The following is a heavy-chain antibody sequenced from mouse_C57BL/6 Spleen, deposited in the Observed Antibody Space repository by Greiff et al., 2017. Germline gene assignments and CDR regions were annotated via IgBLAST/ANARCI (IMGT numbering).Heavy chain of an antibody. Sequence: VQLQQPGAELVMPGASVKLSCKASGYTFTSYWITWVKQRPGQGLEWIGDIYPGSGSTNYNEKFKSKATLTVDTSSSTAYMQLSSLTSEDSAVYYCARSVPLRHADYWGQGTTLTVSS. J-gene: IGHJ2*01. V-gene: IGHV1-55*01. CDR3: ARSVPLRHADY. CDR2: IYPGSGST. CDR1: GYTFTSYW. D-gene: IGHD1-2*01.